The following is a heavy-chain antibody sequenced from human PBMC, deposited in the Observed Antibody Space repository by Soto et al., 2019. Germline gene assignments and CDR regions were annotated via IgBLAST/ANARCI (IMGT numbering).Heavy chain of an antibody. Sequence: SETLSLTCAVYGGSFSGYYWSWIRQPPGKGLEWIGEINHSGSTNYNPSLKSRVTISVDTSKNQFSLNLSSVTAADTAVYYCARWVEVSLDYFDSWGQGTPVTVSS. V-gene: IGHV4-34*01. CDR2: INHSGST. CDR1: GGSFSGYY. CDR3: ARWVEVSLDYFDS. J-gene: IGHJ4*02. D-gene: IGHD2-15*01.